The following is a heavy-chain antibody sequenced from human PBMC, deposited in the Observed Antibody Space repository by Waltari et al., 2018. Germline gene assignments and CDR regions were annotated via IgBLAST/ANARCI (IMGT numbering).Heavy chain of an antibody. D-gene: IGHD2-2*01. J-gene: IGHJ4*02. CDR2: IYTSWRN. Sequence: QVQLQESGPGLVKPSQTLSLTCTVSGGSISSGRYYWSWIRQPAGKGLEWIGRIYTSWRNKYNTARKSRVTRAIDTSKNQFSLKLSSVTAADTAVYYCARAVACSSASCYDTPYYFDYWGQGTLVTVSS. V-gene: IGHV4-61*02. CDR3: ARAVACSSASCYDTPYYFDY. CDR1: GGSISSGRYY.